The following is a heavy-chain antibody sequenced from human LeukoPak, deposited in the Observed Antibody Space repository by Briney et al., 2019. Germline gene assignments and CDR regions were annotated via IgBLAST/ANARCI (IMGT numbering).Heavy chain of an antibody. D-gene: IGHD3-22*01. CDR3: ARDLTHRRYYDNSGYQIVPTF. CDR1: GYIFTNYD. V-gene: IGHV1-18*01. CDR2: ISGYNGHT. J-gene: IGHJ4*02. Sequence: ASVKVFCKASGYIFTNYDINWVRQAPGQGLEWMGWISGYNGHTNYAQKLQGRVTMTTDTSTSTAYMELRSLRSDDTAVYYCARDLTHRRYYDNSGYQIVPTFWGQGTLVTVSS.